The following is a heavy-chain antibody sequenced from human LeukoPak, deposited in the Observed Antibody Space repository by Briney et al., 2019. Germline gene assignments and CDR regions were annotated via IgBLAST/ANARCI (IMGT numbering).Heavy chain of an antibody. CDR2: INPNSGGT. V-gene: IGHV1-2*02. CDR3: ARDVGYYDSGSYLSGPYYFDY. D-gene: IGHD3-10*01. Sequence: ASVKVSFKASGYTFTSYYMHWVRQAPGQGLEWMGWINPNSGGTNYAQKFQGRVTMTRDTSISTAYMELSRLRSDDTAVYYCARDVGYYDSGSYLSGPYYFDYWGQGTLVTVSS. J-gene: IGHJ4*02. CDR1: GYTFTSYY.